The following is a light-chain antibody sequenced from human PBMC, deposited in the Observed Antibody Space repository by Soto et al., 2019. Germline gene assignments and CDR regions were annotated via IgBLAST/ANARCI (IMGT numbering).Light chain of an antibody. CDR3: QHYYTTPLT. V-gene: IGKV4-1*01. J-gene: IGKJ4*01. Sequence: DIVMTQSPDSLAVSLGERATINCKSSQTVLYSSNNKNYLAWYQQKPGQPPKLLIYWASTRESGVPDRFSGSGSGTDFTLTISSLQAEDVAVYYYQHYYTTPLTLGGGTQVEIK. CDR2: WAS. CDR1: QTVLYSSNNKNY.